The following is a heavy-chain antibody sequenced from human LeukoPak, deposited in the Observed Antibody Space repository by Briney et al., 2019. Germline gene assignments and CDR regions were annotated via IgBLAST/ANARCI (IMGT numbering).Heavy chain of an antibody. CDR1: GFTFSSYS. D-gene: IGHD3-22*01. V-gene: IGHV3-21*01. CDR3: ARDRPYYYDSSGYLDV. J-gene: IGHJ6*04. CDR2: ISSSSSYI. Sequence: PGGSLRLSCAASGFTFSSYSMNWVRQAPGKGLEWVSSISSSSSYIYYADSVKGRFTISRDNAKNSLYLQMNSLRAEDTAVYYCARDRPYYYDSSGYLDVWGKGTTVTVSS.